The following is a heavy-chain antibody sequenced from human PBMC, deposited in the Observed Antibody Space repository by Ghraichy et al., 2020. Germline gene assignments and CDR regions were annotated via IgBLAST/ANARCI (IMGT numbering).Heavy chain of an antibody. CDR2: INPNSGGT. CDR3: ARDHGEKYYYYGMDV. CDR1: GYTFTGYY. V-gene: IGHV1-2*02. Sequence: ASVKVSCKASGYTFTGYYMHWVRQAPGQGLEWMGWINPNSGGTNYAQKFQGRVTMTRDTSISTAYMELSRLRSDDTAVYYCARDHGEKYYYYGMDVWGQGTTVTVSS. D-gene: IGHD3-10*01. J-gene: IGHJ6*02.